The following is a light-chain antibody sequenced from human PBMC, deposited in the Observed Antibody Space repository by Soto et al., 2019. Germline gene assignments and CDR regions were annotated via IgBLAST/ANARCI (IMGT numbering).Light chain of an antibody. CDR3: QQYKSYRT. CDR2: DAS. CDR1: QSISSW. J-gene: IGKJ1*01. V-gene: IGKV1-5*01. Sequence: DIQMTQSPSTLSASVGDRVTITCRASQSISSWLAWYQQKPGKAPKFLIFDASNLESGVPSRFSGSGSGTEFTLTISSLQPDDFATYYCQQYKSYRTFGQGTKVDIK.